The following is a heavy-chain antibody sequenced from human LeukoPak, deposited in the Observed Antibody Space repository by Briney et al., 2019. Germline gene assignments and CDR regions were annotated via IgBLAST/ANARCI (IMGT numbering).Heavy chain of an antibody. CDR3: ASHLPSMVRGVIYYYYYMDV. CDR1: GGSISSYY. J-gene: IGHJ6*03. V-gene: IGHV4-4*07. CDR2: IYTSGST. D-gene: IGHD3-10*01. Sequence: SETLSLTCTVSGGSISSYYWSWIRQPAGKGLEWIGRIYTSGSTNYNPSLKSRVTMSVDTSKNQFSLKLSSVTAADTALYYCASHLPSMVRGVIYYYYYMDVWGKGTTVTVSS.